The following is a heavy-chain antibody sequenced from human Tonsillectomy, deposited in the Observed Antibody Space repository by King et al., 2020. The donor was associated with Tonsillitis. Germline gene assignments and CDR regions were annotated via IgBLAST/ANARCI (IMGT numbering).Heavy chain of an antibody. CDR1: GFTFSTYV. CDR3: ATAVDKVIAVVVPGDDAFDF. J-gene: IGHJ3*01. Sequence: VQLVESGGGLVHSGGSLRLSCAASGFTFSTYVMSWVRQAPGKGLEWVSDIKSDGIRTDYGDSVKGRFTISRDNSKNTLYLQMNSLRAEDTDIYYCATAVDKVIAVVVPGDDAFDFWGEGTMVSVSS. V-gene: IGHV3-23*03. D-gene: IGHD2-15*01. CDR2: IKSDGIRT.